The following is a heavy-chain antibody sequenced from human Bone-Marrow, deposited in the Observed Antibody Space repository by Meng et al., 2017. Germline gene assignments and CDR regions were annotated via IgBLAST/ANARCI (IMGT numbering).Heavy chain of an antibody. Sequence: EGELCESGGGLVQPGGSLRLSCTASGFTFSNHAMNWVRQVPGKGLEWVSSISSSSSYIYYADSVKGRFTISRDNAKNSLYLQMNSLRAEDTAVYYCARDARFGELVCDYWGQGTLVTVSS. J-gene: IGHJ4*02. CDR1: GFTFSNHA. CDR3: ARDARFGELVCDY. D-gene: IGHD3-10*01. V-gene: IGHV3-21*01. CDR2: ISSSSSYI.